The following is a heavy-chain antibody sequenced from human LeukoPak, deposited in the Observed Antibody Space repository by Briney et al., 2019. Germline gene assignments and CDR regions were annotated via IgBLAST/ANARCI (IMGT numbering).Heavy chain of an antibody. CDR3: ARGHIGSSSWSGPFDY. CDR2: IYIGGNT. D-gene: IGHD6-13*01. V-gene: IGHV3-53*01. CDR1: GFTVSSNY. J-gene: IGHJ4*02. Sequence: GGSLRLSCAASGFTVSSNYMSWVRQAPGKGLEWVSVIYIGGNTYYADSAKGRFTISRDNSKNTLYLQMNSLRAEDTAVYYCARGHIGSSSWSGPFDYWGQGTLVTVSS.